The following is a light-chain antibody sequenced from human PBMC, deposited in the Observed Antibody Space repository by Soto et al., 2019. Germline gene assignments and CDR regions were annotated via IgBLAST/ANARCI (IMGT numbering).Light chain of an antibody. J-gene: IGKJ5*01. CDR1: QSVSSN. CDR2: RAS. CDR3: QQYHHWPPIT. V-gene: IGKV3-15*01. Sequence: EIVMTQSPATLSVSPGERATLSCRASQSVSSNLAWYQQKPGQAPRLLIFRASTRATGIPPRFSGSGSGTEFTLTISSLQSEDIAVYYCQQYHHWPPITFGQGTRLEIK.